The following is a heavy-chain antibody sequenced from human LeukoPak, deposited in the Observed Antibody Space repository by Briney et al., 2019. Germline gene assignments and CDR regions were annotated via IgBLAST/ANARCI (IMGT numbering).Heavy chain of an antibody. CDR1: GGSFSGYY. CDR2: INHSGST. J-gene: IGHJ5*02. CDR3: AGERWLHGYHWFDP. Sequence: SETLSLTCAVYGGSFSGYYWSWIRQPPGKGLEWIGEINHSGSTNYNPSLKSRATISVDTSKNQFSLKLSSVTAADTAVYYCAGERWLHGYHWFDPWGQGTLVTVSS. D-gene: IGHD5-24*01. V-gene: IGHV4-34*01.